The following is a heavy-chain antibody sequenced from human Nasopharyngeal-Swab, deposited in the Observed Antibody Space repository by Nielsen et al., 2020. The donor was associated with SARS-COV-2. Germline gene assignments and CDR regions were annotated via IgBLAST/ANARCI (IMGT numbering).Heavy chain of an antibody. CDR2: ISGSGDNT. J-gene: IGHJ4*02. CDR3: AKPHLRYYDWLLFDY. Sequence: GGSLRLSCAGSAFTFSHYAMSWVRQAPGKGLEWVSAISGSGDNTYYADSVKGRFTISRDNPKNTLYLQMNSLRAEDTAVYYCAKPHLRYYDWLLFDYWGQGTLATVSS. D-gene: IGHD3-9*01. CDR1: AFTFSHYA. V-gene: IGHV3-23*01.